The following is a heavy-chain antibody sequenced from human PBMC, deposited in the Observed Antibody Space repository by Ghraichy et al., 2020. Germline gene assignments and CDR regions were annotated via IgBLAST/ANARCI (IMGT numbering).Heavy chain of an antibody. Sequence: GGSLRLSCAAAGCTFSSHAMSWVSQAPGKGLEWVSVISGADYSTYYADSVKGRFTISRDNSKNTLYLQLNGLRAEDTAIYYCATYQQKMEHWGQGTLVTVSS. V-gene: IGHV3-23*01. CDR2: ISGADYST. CDR3: ATYQQKMEH. J-gene: IGHJ4*02. CDR1: GCTFSSHA. D-gene: IGHD6-13*01.